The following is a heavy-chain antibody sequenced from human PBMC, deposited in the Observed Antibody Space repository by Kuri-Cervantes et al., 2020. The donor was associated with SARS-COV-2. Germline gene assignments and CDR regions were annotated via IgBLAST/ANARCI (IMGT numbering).Heavy chain of an antibody. V-gene: IGHV3-74*01. D-gene: IGHD7-27*01. CDR1: GFTFSGHW. Sequence: ETLSLTSAASGFTFSGHWVDWVRQAPGKGLGWVSRIYSDGSSTSYADSVKGRFTISRDNAKNTLYLQMNSLRAEETAVYYCVRAGDHWNFDYWGQGTLVTVSS. CDR2: IYSDGSST. J-gene: IGHJ4*02. CDR3: VRAGDHWNFDY.